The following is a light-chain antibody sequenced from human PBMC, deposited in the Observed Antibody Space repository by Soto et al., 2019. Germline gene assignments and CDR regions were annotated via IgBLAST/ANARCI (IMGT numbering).Light chain of an antibody. V-gene: IGLV2-14*01. J-gene: IGLJ2*01. Sequence: QSALTQPASVSGSPGQSITISCTGTSSGVGGHNYVSWYQQHPGKAPKNMIYEVNNGPSGVSDRFSGSKSGNTASLTISGLQAEDEAYYYCSSFTNSGTVVFGGGTKLTVL. CDR3: SSFTNSGTVV. CDR1: SSGVGGHNY. CDR2: EVN.